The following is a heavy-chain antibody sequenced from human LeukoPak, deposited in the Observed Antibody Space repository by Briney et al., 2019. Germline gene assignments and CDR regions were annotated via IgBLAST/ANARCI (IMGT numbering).Heavy chain of an antibody. CDR3: AKDFSRVAVGLGSDY. J-gene: IGHJ4*02. CDR1: GFTFSSYG. CDR2: ISGSGGST. Sequence: PGGTLRLSCAASGFTFSSYGMSWVRPAPGKGLEWVSAISGSGGSTYYADSVKGRFTISRDNSKNTLYLQMNSLRAEDTAVYYCAKDFSRVAVGLGSDYWGQGTLVTVSS. V-gene: IGHV3-23*01. D-gene: IGHD2-15*01.